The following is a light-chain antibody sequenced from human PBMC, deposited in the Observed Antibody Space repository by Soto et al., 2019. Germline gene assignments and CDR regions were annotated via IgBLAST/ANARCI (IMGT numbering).Light chain of an antibody. V-gene: IGKV1-5*03. CDR2: KAS. CDR1: QTISSW. CDR3: QHSNSYSEA. Sequence: IQMTQSPSTLSGSAGDRVTITCRASQTISSWLAWYPKKPGKAPKILIYKASTLKSGVPSRFSGSGSGTEFNLTISRLQTDDCATYYCQHSNSYSEAFGQVTKVAIK. J-gene: IGKJ1*01.